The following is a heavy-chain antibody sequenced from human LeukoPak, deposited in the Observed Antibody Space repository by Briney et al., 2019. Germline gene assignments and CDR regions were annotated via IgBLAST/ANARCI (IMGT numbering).Heavy chain of an antibody. CDR3: ARGTPYGDYNRREFDP. Sequence: ASVKVSCRASGYTFTSYDINWVRQATGQGLEWMGWMNPNSGNTGYAQKFQGRVTITRNTSISTAYMELSSLRSEDTAVYYCARGTPYGDYNRREFDPWGQGTLVTVSS. J-gene: IGHJ5*02. CDR2: MNPNSGNT. D-gene: IGHD4-17*01. CDR1: GYTFTSYD. V-gene: IGHV1-8*03.